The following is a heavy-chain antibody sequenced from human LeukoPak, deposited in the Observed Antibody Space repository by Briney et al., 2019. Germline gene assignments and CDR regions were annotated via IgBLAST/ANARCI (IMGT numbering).Heavy chain of an antibody. CDR1: GGCISSYY. J-gene: IGHJ4*02. V-gene: IGHV4-59*01. D-gene: IGHD1-26*01. CDR3: ARSAATLLDY. Sequence: PSETLSLTCTVSGGCISSYYWSWIRQPPGKGLEWIGYIYYSGSTNYNPSLKSRVTISVDTSKNQFSLKLSSVTAADTAVYYCARSAATLLDYWGQGTLVTVSS. CDR2: IYYSGST.